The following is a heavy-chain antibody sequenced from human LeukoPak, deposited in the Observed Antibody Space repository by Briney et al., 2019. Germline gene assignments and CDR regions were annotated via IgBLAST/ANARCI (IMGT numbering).Heavy chain of an antibody. J-gene: IGHJ5*02. CDR1: GGSISSSSYY. CDR3: ARVPYGDYVWFDP. V-gene: IGHV4-39*07. Sequence: PSETLSLTCTVSGGSISSSSYYWGWIRQPPGKGLEWIGSIYYSGSTYYNPSLKSRVTISVDTSKNQFSLKLSSVTAADTAVYYCARVPYGDYVWFDPWGQGTLVTVSS. CDR2: IYYSGST. D-gene: IGHD4-17*01.